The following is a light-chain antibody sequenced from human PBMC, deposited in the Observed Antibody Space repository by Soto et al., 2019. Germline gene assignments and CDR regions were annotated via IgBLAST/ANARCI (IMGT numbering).Light chain of an antibody. CDR1: QGISSY. V-gene: IGKV1-9*01. Sequence: DIQLTQSPSFLSASVGDRVTITCRASQGISSYLAWYQQKPGKAPKLLIYAASTLQSGVPSRFSGSGPGTEFTLTISSLQPEDFATYYCQQLNSYPWITFGQGTRLEIK. J-gene: IGKJ5*01. CDR2: AAS. CDR3: QQLNSYPWIT.